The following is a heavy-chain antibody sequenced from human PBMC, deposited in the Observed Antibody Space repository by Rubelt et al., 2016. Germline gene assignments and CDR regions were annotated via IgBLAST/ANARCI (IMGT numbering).Heavy chain of an antibody. CDR3: VRDRRYSDGHGDY. CDR1: GFTFSSYA. Sequence: VQLVESGGGVVQPGRSLRLSCAASGFTFSSYAMSWVRQAPGKGLEWVSAISGSGGSTYYADSVKGRFTISRDNSKNTLYLQMSSLRAEDTAVYYCVRDRRYSDGHGDYWGQGTLVAVSS. V-gene: IGHV3-23*04. J-gene: IGHJ4*02. CDR2: ISGSGGST. D-gene: IGHD5-18*01.